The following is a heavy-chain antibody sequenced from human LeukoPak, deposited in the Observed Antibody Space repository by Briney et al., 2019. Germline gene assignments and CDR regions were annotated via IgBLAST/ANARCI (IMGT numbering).Heavy chain of an antibody. V-gene: IGHV3-21*01. D-gene: IGHD3-3*01. CDR1: GFTFSSYC. CDR2: ISSSSSYI. CDR3: ARSFWSGYYVDY. Sequence: PGGSLRLFCAASGFTFSSYCMNWVRQAPGKGLVWVSSISSSSSYIYYADSVKGRFTISRDNAKNSLCLQMNSLRAEDTTVYYCARSFWSGYYVDYWGQGTLVTVSS. J-gene: IGHJ4*02.